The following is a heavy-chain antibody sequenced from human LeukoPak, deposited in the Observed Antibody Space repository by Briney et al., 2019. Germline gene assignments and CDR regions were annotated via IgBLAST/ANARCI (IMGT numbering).Heavy chain of an antibody. CDR3: ATEEAMLTMVRGVYARREYFQH. J-gene: IGHJ1*01. CDR2: IIPILGIA. CDR1: GGTFSSYA. V-gene: IGHV1-69*04. D-gene: IGHD3-10*01. Sequence: SVKVSCKGSGGTFSSYAISWVRQAPGQGLEWMGRIIPILGIANYAQKFQGRVTITADKSTSTAYMELSSLRSEDTAVYYCATEEAMLTMVRGVYARREYFQHWGQGTLVTVSS.